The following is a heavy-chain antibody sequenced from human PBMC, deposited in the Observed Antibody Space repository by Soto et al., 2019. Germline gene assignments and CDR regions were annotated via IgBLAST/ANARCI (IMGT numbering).Heavy chain of an antibody. J-gene: IGHJ6*02. CDR1: GFTFSNYW. V-gene: IGHV3-7*03. D-gene: IGHD2-8*02. Sequence: EVQVVESGGGWVQPGGSLRLSCAASGFTFSNYWMTWVRQAPGKGLEWVANIKQDGSEKYYVDSVKGRFTISRDNAKKSLYLQMNSLRAEDTAVYYCAKAGLYYYYGMDVWGQGTTVTVSS. CDR3: AKAGLYYYYGMDV. CDR2: IKQDGSEK.